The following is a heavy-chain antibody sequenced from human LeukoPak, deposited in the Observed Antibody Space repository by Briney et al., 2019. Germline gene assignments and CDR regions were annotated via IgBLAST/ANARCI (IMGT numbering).Heavy chain of an antibody. D-gene: IGHD3-22*01. J-gene: IGHJ4*02. CDR2: IYYSGST. Sequence: SETLSLTCTVSGGSISSGDYYWSWIRQPPGKGLEWIGYIYYSGSTYYNPSLKSRVTISVDTSKNQFSLKLSSVTAADTAVYYCAREAAIKVQYYYDSSGYPTPVEYWGQGTLVTVSS. V-gene: IGHV4-30-4*08. CDR1: GGSISSGDYY. CDR3: AREAAIKVQYYYDSSGYPTPVEY.